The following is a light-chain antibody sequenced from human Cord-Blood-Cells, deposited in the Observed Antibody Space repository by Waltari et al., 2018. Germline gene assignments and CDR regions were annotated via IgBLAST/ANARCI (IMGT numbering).Light chain of an antibody. CDR3: QQYNNWPPWT. CDR1: QSVSSN. J-gene: IGKJ1*01. Sequence: EIVMMQSPATLSVSPGERATLPCRAGQSVSSNLAWYHQKPGQAPRLLIYGASTRATSIPARFSGSGSGTEFTLPISSLQSEDFAVYYCQQYNNWPPWTFGQGTKVEIK. V-gene: IGKV3-15*01. CDR2: GAS.